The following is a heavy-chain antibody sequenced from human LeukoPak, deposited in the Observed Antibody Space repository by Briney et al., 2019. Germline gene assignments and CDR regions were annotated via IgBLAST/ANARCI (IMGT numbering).Heavy chain of an antibody. CDR3: ARGGSSGNGDY. CDR2: ISGGGGTT. D-gene: IGHD3-22*01. J-gene: IGHJ4*02. V-gene: IGHV3-23*01. CDR1: GFTFSNYA. Sequence: GSLRLSCAASGFTFSNYAMSWVRQAPGKGLEWVSGISGGGGTTYYADSVNGRFTISRDNAKNTLYLQMNSLRAEDTAVYYCARGGSSGNGDYWGQGTLVTVSS.